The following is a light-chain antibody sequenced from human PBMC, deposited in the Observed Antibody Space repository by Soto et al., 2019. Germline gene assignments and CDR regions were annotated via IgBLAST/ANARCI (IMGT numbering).Light chain of an antibody. J-gene: IGLJ2*01. Sequence: QSALTQPASVSGSPGQSITISCTGTTSDVGTYKFVSWYQQHPGIAPKLMIYEVSERPSGVSNRFSGSKSGNTASLTISRLQAEDEADYYCCSHAGSHVIFGGGTKVTVL. CDR1: TSDVGTYKF. V-gene: IGLV2-23*02. CDR3: CSHAGSHVI. CDR2: EVS.